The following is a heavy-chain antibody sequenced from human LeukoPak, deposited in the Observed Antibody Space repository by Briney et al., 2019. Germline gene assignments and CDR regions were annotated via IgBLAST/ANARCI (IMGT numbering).Heavy chain of an antibody. CDR3: ARAVAAGAYYGVDV. D-gene: IGHD6-13*01. Sequence: PSETLSLTCAVYGGSFSGYYWSWIRQPPGKGLEWIGEINHSGSTNYNPSLKSRVTISVDTSKNQFSLKLSSVTAADTAVYYCARAVAAGAYYGVDVWGQGTTVTVSS. CDR2: INHSGST. J-gene: IGHJ6*02. CDR1: GGSFSGYY. V-gene: IGHV4-34*01.